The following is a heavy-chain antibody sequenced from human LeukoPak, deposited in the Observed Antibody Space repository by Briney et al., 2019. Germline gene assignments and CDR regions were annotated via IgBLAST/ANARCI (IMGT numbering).Heavy chain of an antibody. CDR3: ARAGADILTGYGPDPPGY. D-gene: IGHD3-9*01. CDR1: GGSISSYY. Sequence: SETLSLTCTVSGGSISSYYWSWIRQPPGKGLEWIGYIYYSGSTNYNPSLKSRVTISVDTSKNQFSLKLSSVTAADTAVYYCARAGADILTGYGPDPPGYWGQGTLVTVSS. J-gene: IGHJ4*02. CDR2: IYYSGST. V-gene: IGHV4-59*01.